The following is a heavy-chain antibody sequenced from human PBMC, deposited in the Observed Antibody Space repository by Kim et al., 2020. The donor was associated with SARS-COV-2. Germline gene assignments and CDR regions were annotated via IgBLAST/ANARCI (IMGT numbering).Heavy chain of an antibody. V-gene: IGHV4-4*02. J-gene: IGHJ5*02. CDR3: ARDRNYYGSGSNWFDP. CDR2: IYHSGST. Sequence: SETLSLTCAVSGGSISSSNWWSWVRQPPGKGLEWIGEIYHSGSTNYNPSLKSRVTISVDKSKNQFSLKLSSVTAADTAVYYCARDRNYYGSGSNWFDPWGQGTLVTVSS. D-gene: IGHD3-10*01. CDR1: GGSISSSNW.